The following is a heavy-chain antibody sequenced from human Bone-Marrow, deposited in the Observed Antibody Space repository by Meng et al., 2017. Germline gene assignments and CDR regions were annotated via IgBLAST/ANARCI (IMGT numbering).Heavy chain of an antibody. V-gene: IGHV4/OR15-8*02. D-gene: IGHD6-19*01. CDR1: GGSISSIDW. J-gene: IGHJ4*02. CDR3: ASWIYSCGWQ. Sequence: QLQLQESGPGLVKPSGTLSLTCVVSGGSISSIDWWSWVRQPPGKGLEWIGEIYHGGDTNYNPSLKSRVTIAIDRSKNQFSLKLSSVTAADTAVYYCASWIYSCGWQWGQGTVVTVSS. CDR2: IYHGGDT.